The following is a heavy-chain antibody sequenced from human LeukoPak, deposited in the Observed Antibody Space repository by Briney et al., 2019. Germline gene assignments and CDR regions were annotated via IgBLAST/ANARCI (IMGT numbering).Heavy chain of an antibody. D-gene: IGHD1-7*01. Sequence: SETLSLTCTVSGGSISSYYWSWIRQPPGKGLEWIGYIYYSGSTNYNPSLKSRVTISVDTSKNQSSLKLSSVTAADTAVYYCARATGTTGFDYWGQGTLVTVSS. CDR3: ARATGTTGFDY. V-gene: IGHV4-59*01. CDR1: GGSISSYY. J-gene: IGHJ4*02. CDR2: IYYSGST.